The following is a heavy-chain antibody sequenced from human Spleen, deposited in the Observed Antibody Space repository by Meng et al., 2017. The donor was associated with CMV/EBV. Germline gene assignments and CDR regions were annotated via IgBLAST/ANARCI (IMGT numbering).Heavy chain of an antibody. V-gene: IGHV3-74*01. D-gene: IGHD6-6*01. CDR3: ASHAAARPFDP. CDR1: GFSFSSYW. CDR2: INSDGRST. Sequence: LSLTCAASGFSFSSYWMYWVRQAPGKGLVWVSRINSDGRSTRYADSVKGRFTISRDNAKNSLYLQMNSLRAEDTAVYYCASHAAARPFDPWGQGTLVTVSS. J-gene: IGHJ5*02.